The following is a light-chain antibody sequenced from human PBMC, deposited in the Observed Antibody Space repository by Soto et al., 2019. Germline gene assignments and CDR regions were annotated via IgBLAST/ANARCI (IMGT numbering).Light chain of an antibody. CDR2: GAS. V-gene: IGKV3-20*01. J-gene: IGKJ2*01. CDR3: QQHGGSPPYT. CDR1: QSVINNY. Sequence: EIVLTQSPGTLSLSPGERATLSCRASQSVINNYLAWYQQKPGQAPRLLIYGASSRATGIPDRFSGSGSGTDFTLTISRLEPEDFAVYYCQQHGGSPPYTFGRGTQVEIK.